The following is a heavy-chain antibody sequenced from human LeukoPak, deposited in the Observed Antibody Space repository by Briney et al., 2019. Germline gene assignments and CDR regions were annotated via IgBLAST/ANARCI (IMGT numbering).Heavy chain of an antibody. D-gene: IGHD1-1*01. CDR3: ARRTLFYFDY. V-gene: IGHV3-30-3*01. J-gene: IGHJ4*02. CDR2: ISYDGSNK. CDR1: GFTFSSYA. Sequence: GGSLRLSCAASGFTFSSYAMHWVRQAPGKGLEWVAVISYDGSNKYYADSVKGRFTISRDDSKNTLYLQMNSLRAEDTAVFYCARRTLFYFDYWGQGTLVTVSS.